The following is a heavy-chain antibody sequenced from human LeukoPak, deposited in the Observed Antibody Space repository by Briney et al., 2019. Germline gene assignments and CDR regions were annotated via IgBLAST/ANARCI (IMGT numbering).Heavy chain of an antibody. CDR2: TYYRSKWLT. J-gene: IGHJ4*02. CDR3: ARSTGPIDY. V-gene: IGHV6-1*01. CDR1: GDSVSSNSAA. D-gene: IGHD1-1*01. Sequence: SQTLSLTCAISGDSVSSNSAAWNWIRQSPSRGLEWLGRTYYRSKWLTYYAASVKSRIAINRDTSKNQFSLQLNSVAPEDTAVYYCARSTGPIDYWGQGTLVTVSS.